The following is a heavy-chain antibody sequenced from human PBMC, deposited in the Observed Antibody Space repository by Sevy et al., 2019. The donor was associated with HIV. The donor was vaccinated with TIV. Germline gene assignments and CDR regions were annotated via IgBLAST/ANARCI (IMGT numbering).Heavy chain of an antibody. CDR1: GFDFSIYS. V-gene: IGHV3-23*01. D-gene: IGHD2-8*01. J-gene: IGHJ4*02. Sequence: GGSLTLSCAASGFDFSIYSMSWVRQAPGKGLEWVSTLSFGCGKINYADSVKGRSTISRDNSKSSVYLQMNNMRVEDTAVYYCAREGCTKPHDYWGQGTLVTVSS. CDR2: LSFGCGKI. CDR3: AREGCTKPHDY.